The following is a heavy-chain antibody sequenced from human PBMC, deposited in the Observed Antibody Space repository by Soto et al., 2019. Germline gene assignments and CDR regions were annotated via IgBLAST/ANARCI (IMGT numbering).Heavy chain of an antibody. V-gene: IGHV1-69*01. D-gene: IGHD3-10*01. CDR1: GGTLSSYS. CDR2: IIPIFGTA. CDR3: ARVLSYYGSGSSSYFDS. J-gene: IGHJ4*02. Sequence: GGPVEVSCQGSGGTLSSYSISWVGQAPGQGLGWMGGIIPIFGTANYAQKFQGRVTITADESTSTAYMELSSLRSEDTAVYYCARVLSYYGSGSSSYFDSWGQGPLVTVPS.